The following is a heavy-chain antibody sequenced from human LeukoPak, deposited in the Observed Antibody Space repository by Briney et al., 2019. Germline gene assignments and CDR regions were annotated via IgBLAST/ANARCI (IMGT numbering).Heavy chain of an antibody. J-gene: IGHJ4*02. Sequence: GGSLRLSCAASGFTVSSNYMSWVRQAPGKGLEGVSFIYSGGRTYYADSVKARFTISRDNSKNTLYLQMNSLRDEATAVYYCAGAYSFVTFDNWGQGTLVTVSS. D-gene: IGHD2-15*01. V-gene: IGHV3-66*01. CDR1: GFTVSSNY. CDR3: AGAYSFVTFDN. CDR2: IYSGGRT.